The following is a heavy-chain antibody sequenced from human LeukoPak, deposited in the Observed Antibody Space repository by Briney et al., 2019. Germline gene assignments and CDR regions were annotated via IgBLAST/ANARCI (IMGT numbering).Heavy chain of an antibody. V-gene: IGHV1-69*05. CDR1: GGTFSSYA. CDR2: IIPIFGTA. D-gene: IGHD6-13*01. CDR3: AKDVVNLYSSKLTELVDY. J-gene: IGHJ4*02. Sequence: SVKVSCKASGGTFSSYAISWVRQAPGQGLEWMGGIIPIFGTANYAQKFQGRVTITTDESTSTAYMELSSLRSEDTAVYYCAKDVVNLYSSKLTELVDYWGQGTLVTVSS.